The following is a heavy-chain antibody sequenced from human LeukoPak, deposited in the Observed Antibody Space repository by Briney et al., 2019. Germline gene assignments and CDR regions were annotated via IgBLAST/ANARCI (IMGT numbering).Heavy chain of an antibody. J-gene: IGHJ6*03. Sequence: AGGSLRLSCAASGFTFSSYAMSWVRQAPGKGLEWVSSVSGSGGSTYYADSVKGRFSISRDNSKNTLYLQMNSLRAEDTAVYYCARDFSNTAMVVYYMDVWGKGTTVTVSS. CDR1: GFTFSSYA. D-gene: IGHD5-18*01. CDR3: ARDFSNTAMVVYYMDV. CDR2: VSGSGGST. V-gene: IGHV3-23*01.